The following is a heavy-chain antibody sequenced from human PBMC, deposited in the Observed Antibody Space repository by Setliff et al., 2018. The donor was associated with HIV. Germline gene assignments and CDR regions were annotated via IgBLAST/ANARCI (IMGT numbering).Heavy chain of an antibody. Sequence: SETLSLTCVVSGGSISSSPYYWGWIRQPPGKGLEWIGSISYSGSTYHNPSLKSRVTISVDMSKNQFSLKLSSVTAADTALYYCAKRVIPYYDVSTGLENADLDIWGQGTMVTVSS. D-gene: IGHD3-9*01. CDR3: AKRVIPYYDVSTGLENADLDI. V-gene: IGHV4-39*01. J-gene: IGHJ3*02. CDR1: GGSISSSPYY. CDR2: ISYSGST.